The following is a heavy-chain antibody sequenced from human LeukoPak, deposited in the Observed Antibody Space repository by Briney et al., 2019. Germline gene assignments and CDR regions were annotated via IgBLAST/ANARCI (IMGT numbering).Heavy chain of an antibody. V-gene: IGHV1-69*05. D-gene: IGHD3-16*02. CDR2: IIPIFGTA. J-gene: IGHJ4*02. CDR3: ARTYYDYVWGSYRYGYFDY. Sequence: SVKVSCKASGGTFSSYAISWVRQAPGQGLEWMGRIIPIFGTANYAQKFQGRVTITTDESTSTAHMELSSLRSEDTAVCYCARTYYDYVWGSYRYGYFDYWGQGTLVTVSS. CDR1: GGTFSSYA.